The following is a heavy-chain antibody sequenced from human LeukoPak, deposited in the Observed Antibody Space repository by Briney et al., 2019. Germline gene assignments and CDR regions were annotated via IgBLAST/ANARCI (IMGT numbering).Heavy chain of an antibody. Sequence: GGSLRLFCAASGFTFSSYAMHWVRQAPGKGLEYVSAITSNGGSTYYANSMKGRFSISRDNSKNTLDLQMGSLRAEDMAVYYCAKGGFSGWNDYWGQGTLVTVSS. V-gene: IGHV3-64*01. CDR3: AKGGFSGWNDY. CDR2: ITSNGGST. CDR1: GFTFSSYA. D-gene: IGHD6-19*01. J-gene: IGHJ4*02.